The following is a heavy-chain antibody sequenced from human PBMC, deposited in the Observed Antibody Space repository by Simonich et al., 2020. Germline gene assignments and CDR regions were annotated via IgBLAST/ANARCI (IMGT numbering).Heavy chain of an antibody. CDR1: GYTFTGNY. J-gene: IGHJ4*02. Sequence: QVQLVQSGAEVKKPGASVKVSCKASGYTFTGNYMHWVRQAPGQGLEWMGRTNPNSGGTNNAQKLQGRVTMTRDTSISTAYMELSRLRSDDTSVYYCASGWDWGFSHMSDYWGQGTLVTVSS. CDR3: ASGWDWGFSHMSDY. V-gene: IGHV1-2*06. CDR2: TNPNSGGT. D-gene: IGHD7-27*01.